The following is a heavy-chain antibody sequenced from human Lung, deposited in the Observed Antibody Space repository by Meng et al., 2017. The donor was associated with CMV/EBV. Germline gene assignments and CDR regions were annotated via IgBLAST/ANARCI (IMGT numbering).Heavy chain of an antibody. V-gene: IGHV1-2*02. Sequence: SVKVSXKASGFSFSDSFVHWMRQAPGQGREWMGWINPGTKNRDTAEKFHDRVTLTGDTTTGTAHMELRSLTSDETAVYYCARVVGFCSGGSCILDGYDVWGQGXMVTVSS. CDR3: ARVVGFCSGGSCILDGYDV. D-gene: IGHD2-15*01. CDR1: GFSFSDSF. CDR2: INPGTKNR. J-gene: IGHJ3*01.